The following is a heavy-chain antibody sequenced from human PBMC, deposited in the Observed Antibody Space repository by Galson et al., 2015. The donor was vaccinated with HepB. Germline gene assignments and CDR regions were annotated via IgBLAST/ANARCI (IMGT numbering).Heavy chain of an antibody. J-gene: IGHJ4*02. Sequence: SLRLSCAASGFTVSSNYMSWVRQAPGKGLEWVSVIYSGGSTYYADSVKGRFTISRDNSKNTLYLQMNSLRAEDTAVYYCARDRGFGEPDFDYWGQGTLVTVSS. CDR1: GFTVSSNY. CDR2: IYSGGST. D-gene: IGHD3-10*01. V-gene: IGHV3-66*01. CDR3: ARDRGFGEPDFDY.